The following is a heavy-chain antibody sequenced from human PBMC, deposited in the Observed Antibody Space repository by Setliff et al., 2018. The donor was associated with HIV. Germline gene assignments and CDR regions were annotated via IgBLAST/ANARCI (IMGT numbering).Heavy chain of an antibody. V-gene: IGHV4-4*07. CDR2: IYTSGST. D-gene: IGHD3-16*01. Sequence: PSETLSLTCTVSGDSIGSYYWNWIRQPAGKGLEWIGHIYTSGSTNYNPSLKSRVAMSVDTSKNQFSLKLSSVTAADTAVYYCARMITFGGVHWYFDLWGRGTLVTVSS. J-gene: IGHJ2*01. CDR3: ARMITFGGVHWYFDL. CDR1: GDSIGSYY.